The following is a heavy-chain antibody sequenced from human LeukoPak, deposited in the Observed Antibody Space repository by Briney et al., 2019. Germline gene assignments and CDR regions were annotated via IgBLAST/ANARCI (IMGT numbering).Heavy chain of an antibody. Sequence: PGGSLRLSCAASGFTFSDYSMNWVRQAPGEGLEWLSYIGIDSGNTNHADSVKGRFTISGDKAKNSLYLQMNSLRVEDTGVYYCARDYKYAFDNWGQGTLVTVSS. CDR2: IGIDSGNT. CDR1: GFTFSDYS. D-gene: IGHD5-24*01. J-gene: IGHJ4*02. V-gene: IGHV3-48*01. CDR3: ARDYKYAFDN.